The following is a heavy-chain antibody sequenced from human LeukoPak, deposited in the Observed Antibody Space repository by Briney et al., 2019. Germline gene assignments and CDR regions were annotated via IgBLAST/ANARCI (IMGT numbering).Heavy chain of an antibody. V-gene: IGHV3-21*01. D-gene: IGHD3-10*01. CDR3: ARESSGSGIY. J-gene: IGHJ4*02. CDR1: GFTFSFYS. Sequence: GGSLRPSCPASGFTFSFYSMNWVRQAPGQAPARVASISSSSGYKFYADSVKGRFTIFRDNAKNSLYLQMNSLRAEDTAVYYCARESSGSGIYWGQGTLVTVSS. CDR2: ISSSSGYK.